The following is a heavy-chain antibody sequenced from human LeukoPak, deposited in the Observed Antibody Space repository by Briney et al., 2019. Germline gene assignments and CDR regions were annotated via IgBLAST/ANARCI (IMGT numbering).Heavy chain of an antibody. J-gene: IGHJ4*02. CDR3: ARGYSYGIYYFDA. D-gene: IGHD5-18*01. CDR1: GFRFRDYD. V-gene: IGHV3-13*01. Sequence: QTGGSLRLSCAASGFRFRDYDMHWVRQTPGKGLEWVSAIDTVGRTYSSDSVQGRFSISRENPKNSLYLQMNSLRAGDTAVYYCARGYSYGIYYFDAWGQGTLVTVSS. CDR2: IDTVGRT.